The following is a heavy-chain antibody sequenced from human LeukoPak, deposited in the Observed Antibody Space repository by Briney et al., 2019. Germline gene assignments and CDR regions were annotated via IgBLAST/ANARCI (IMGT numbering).Heavy chain of an antibody. Sequence: SETLSLTCTVSGYSISNGYYWSWIRQPPGKGLEWIGEINHSGSTNYNPSLKSRVTISVDTSKNQFSLKLSSVTAADTAVYYCARGASGGAFDIWGQGTMVTVSS. D-gene: IGHD3-10*01. CDR2: INHSGST. V-gene: IGHV4-34*01. J-gene: IGHJ3*02. CDR1: GYSISNGYY. CDR3: ARGASGGAFDI.